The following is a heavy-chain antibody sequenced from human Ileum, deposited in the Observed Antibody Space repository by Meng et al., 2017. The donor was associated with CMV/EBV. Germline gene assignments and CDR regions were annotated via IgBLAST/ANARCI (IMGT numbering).Heavy chain of an antibody. J-gene: IGHJ4*02. CDR2: IHSSGSI. D-gene: IGHD1-26*01. V-gene: IGHV3-21*01. CDR3: ARDRLEGGYSGPGY. CDR1: GFTFTSYS. Sequence: GGVLRLSCAASGFTFTSYSMNWVRQAPGKGLEWVSSIHSSGSIYQPDSVKGRFTISRDNTKNSLYLQMSSLRAEDTAIYYCARDRLEGGYSGPGYWGQGTLVTVSS.